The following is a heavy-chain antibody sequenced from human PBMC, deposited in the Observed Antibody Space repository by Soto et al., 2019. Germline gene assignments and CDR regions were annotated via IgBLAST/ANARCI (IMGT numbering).Heavy chain of an antibody. Sequence: QITLKESGPTRVKPTQTLTLTCTFSGFSLSTSGVGVVWIRQPPGKALEWLGIIYWDDDKRYSPSLKSRLTTTKNHSKHTVVLTKPNKNPIDTGAYYCAQNLVGGHCWFDPWGQGTLVTVSS. D-gene: IGHD2-21*01. J-gene: IGHJ5*02. CDR3: AQNLVGGHCWFDP. CDR2: IYWDDDK. V-gene: IGHV2-5*02. CDR1: GFSLSTSGVG.